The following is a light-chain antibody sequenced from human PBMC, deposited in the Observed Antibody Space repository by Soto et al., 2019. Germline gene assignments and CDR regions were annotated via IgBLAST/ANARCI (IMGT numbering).Light chain of an antibody. CDR1: SSDIGGYTY. CDR2: EVS. CDR3: SSYTSSSTVV. V-gene: IGLV2-14*01. J-gene: IGLJ2*01. Sequence: QSALTQPASVSGSPGQSITISCTGTSSDIGGYTYVSWYQQHTGKAPKLMIYEVSTRPSGVSNRFSGSTSGNTASLTISGLQAEDDADYYCSSYTSSSTVVFGGGTKLTVL.